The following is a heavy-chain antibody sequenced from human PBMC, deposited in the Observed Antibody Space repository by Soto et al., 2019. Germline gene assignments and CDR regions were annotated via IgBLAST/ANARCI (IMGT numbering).Heavy chain of an antibody. CDR3: ARDHDIVVVPAVYYGMDV. Sequence: QVQLVQSGAEVKKPGASVKVSCKASGYTFTSYAMHWVRQAPGQRLEWMGWINAGNGNTKYSQKFQGRVTITRDTSASTAYMELSSLRSEDTAVYYSARDHDIVVVPAVYYGMDVWGQGTTVTVSS. CDR2: INAGNGNT. D-gene: IGHD2-2*01. J-gene: IGHJ6*02. V-gene: IGHV1-3*01. CDR1: GYTFTSYA.